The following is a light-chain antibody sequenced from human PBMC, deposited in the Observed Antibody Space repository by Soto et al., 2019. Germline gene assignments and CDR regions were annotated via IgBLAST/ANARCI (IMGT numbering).Light chain of an antibody. V-gene: IGLV2-14*03. CDR3: NSYTSSSTHV. CDR1: SSDVGGYNY. J-gene: IGLJ1*01. Sequence: QSVLTQPASVSGSPGQSITISCTVTSSDVGGYNYVSWYQQHPGKAPKLIISDVSNRPSGVFNRFSGSKSGNTASLTISGLQAEDEADYYCNSYTSSSTHVFGTGTRSPS. CDR2: DVS.